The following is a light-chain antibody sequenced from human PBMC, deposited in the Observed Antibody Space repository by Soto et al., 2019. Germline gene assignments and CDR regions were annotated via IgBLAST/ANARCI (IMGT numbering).Light chain of an antibody. CDR3: QQYGSSPPDT. CDR2: GAS. V-gene: IGKV3-20*01. Sequence: IVLTQSPATLSLSPGERATLSCRASQSVSSYLAWYQQTPGQAPRLLIYGASSRATGIPDRFSGSGSGTDFTLTISRLEPEDFAVYHCQQYGSSPPDTFGQGTRLEIK. J-gene: IGKJ5*01. CDR1: QSVSSY.